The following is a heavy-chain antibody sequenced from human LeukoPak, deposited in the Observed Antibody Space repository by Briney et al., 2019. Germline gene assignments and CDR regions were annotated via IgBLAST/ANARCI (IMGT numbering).Heavy chain of an antibody. CDR2: IIPVFGTA. Sequence: SVKVSCKASGGTFSSYAISWVRQAPGQGLEWMGGIIPVFGTANYAQKFQGRVTITADESTSTAYMELSSLRSEDTAVYYCARSYGRLYYYYGMDVWGKGTTVTVSS. V-gene: IGHV1-69*01. D-gene: IGHD4-17*01. J-gene: IGHJ6*04. CDR3: ARSYGRLYYYYGMDV. CDR1: GGTFSSYA.